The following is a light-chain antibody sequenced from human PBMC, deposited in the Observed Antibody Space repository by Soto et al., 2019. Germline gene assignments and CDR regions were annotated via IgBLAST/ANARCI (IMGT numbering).Light chain of an antibody. J-gene: IGLJ2*01. Sequence: QAVVTQPPSVSAAPGQKVTISCSGSSSNIGNKYVSWYQQFPGTAPKLLIYDDNERPSGIPDRFSGSKSGTSATLDITGLQTGDEADYYCGTWDNSLSAGVFGGGTKLTVL. CDR1: SSNIGNKY. V-gene: IGLV1-51*01. CDR3: GTWDNSLSAGV. CDR2: DDN.